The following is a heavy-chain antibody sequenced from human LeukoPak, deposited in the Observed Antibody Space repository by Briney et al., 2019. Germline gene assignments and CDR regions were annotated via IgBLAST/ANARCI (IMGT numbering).Heavy chain of an antibody. D-gene: IGHD4-23*01. CDR2: ISGRGGST. CDR1: GFTFSNYA. V-gene: IGHV3-23*01. Sequence: GGSLRLSCAASGFTFSNYAMSWVRQAPGKGLEWVSAISGRGGSTYYADSVKGRFTISRDNSKNTLYLQMNSLRAEDTAVYYCAKDQTTVVTSAKFDYWGQGTLVTVSS. CDR3: AKDQTTVVTSAKFDY. J-gene: IGHJ4*02.